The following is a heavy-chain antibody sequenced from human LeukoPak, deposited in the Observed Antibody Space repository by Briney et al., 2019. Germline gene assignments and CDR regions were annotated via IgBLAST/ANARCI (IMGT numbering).Heavy chain of an antibody. D-gene: IGHD6-13*01. Sequence: SETLSLTCTVSGDSISSSSSYWGWIRQPPGKGLEWIGSIYYSGSTYYNTSLKSRVTISVDTSKNQFSLKLNSVTAADTAVYYCARGSSWYSRSLDYWGQGTLVTVSS. V-gene: IGHV4-39*01. CDR1: GDSISSSSSY. J-gene: IGHJ4*02. CDR2: IYYSGST. CDR3: ARGSSWYSRSLDY.